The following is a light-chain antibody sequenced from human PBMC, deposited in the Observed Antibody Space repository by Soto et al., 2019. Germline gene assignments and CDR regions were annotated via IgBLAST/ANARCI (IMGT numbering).Light chain of an antibody. J-gene: IGKJ1*01. CDR2: KAP. Sequence: DIQMTQSPFTLSASVGDRVTISCRAGQTISSWLAWYQHKPGKAPKLLIYKAPTLQTGVPSRFSGSGSGTEFTLTISSLQPDDFATYFCQQYSLYPWTFGQGTKVEIK. CDR1: QTISSW. CDR3: QQYSLYPWT. V-gene: IGKV1-5*03.